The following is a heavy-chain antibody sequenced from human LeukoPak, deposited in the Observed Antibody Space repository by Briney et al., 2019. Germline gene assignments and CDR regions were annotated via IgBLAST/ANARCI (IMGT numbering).Heavy chain of an antibody. CDR2: IYYSGTT. D-gene: IGHD5-18*01. Sequence: SETLSLTCTVSGGSISSSSYYWGWIRQPPGKRLEWIGGIYYSGTTYYNPSLKSRLTISVDTSTNQFSLKLSSVTAADTAVYYCARGSRGYSYDYADYWGLGTLVTVSS. J-gene: IGHJ4*02. CDR3: ARGSRGYSYDYADY. V-gene: IGHV4-39*02. CDR1: GGSISSSSYY.